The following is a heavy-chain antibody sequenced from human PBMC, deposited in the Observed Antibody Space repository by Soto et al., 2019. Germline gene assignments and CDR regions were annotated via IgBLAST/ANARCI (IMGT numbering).Heavy chain of an antibody. CDR2: IYYSGST. V-gene: IGHV4-31*03. Sequence: SETLSLTCTVSGGSIISGGYYLSCIRQHPGSGLEWIGYIYYSGSTYYNPSLKSRVTISVDTSKNQFSLKLSSVTAADTAVYYCARARITMVRGVISAPNYYYYGMDVWGQGTTVTVSS. D-gene: IGHD3-10*01. CDR1: GGSIISGGYY. CDR3: ARARITMVRGVISAPNYYYYGMDV. J-gene: IGHJ6*02.